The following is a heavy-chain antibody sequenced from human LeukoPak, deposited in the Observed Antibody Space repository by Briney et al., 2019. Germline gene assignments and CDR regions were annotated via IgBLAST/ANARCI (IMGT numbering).Heavy chain of an antibody. J-gene: IGHJ4*02. CDR3: AKDLGNSFDY. V-gene: IGHV3-30*02. D-gene: IGHD4-23*01. Sequence: GGSLRLSCAASGFTFSGYGMHWVRQAPGKGLEWVAFIQYDGSDKYYADSVKGRFTISRDNSKNTLYLQMNSLRAEDTAVYYCAKDLGNSFDYWGQGTLVTVFS. CDR1: GFTFSGYG. CDR2: IQYDGSDK.